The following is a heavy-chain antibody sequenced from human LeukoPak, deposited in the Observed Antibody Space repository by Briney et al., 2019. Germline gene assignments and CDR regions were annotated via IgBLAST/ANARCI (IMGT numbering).Heavy chain of an antibody. V-gene: IGHV4-59*01. J-gene: IGHJ5*02. CDR2: IYYSGST. Sequence: SETLSLTCTVSGDSISSYYWNWIRQPPGKGLEWIGYIYYSGSTNYNPSLKSRVTISVDTSKNQFSLKLSSVTAADTAVYYCVRGRLLSCFDPWGQGTLVTVSS. CDR1: GDSISSYY. D-gene: IGHD3-9*01. CDR3: VRGRLLSCFDP.